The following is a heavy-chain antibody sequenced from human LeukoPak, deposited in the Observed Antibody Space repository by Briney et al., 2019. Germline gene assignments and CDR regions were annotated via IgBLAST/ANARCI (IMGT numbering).Heavy chain of an antibody. CDR1: GGSISSGSYY. Sequence: SQTLSLTCTVSGGSISSGSYYWRWIRQPAGKGLEWIGRIYTSGSTNYNPSLKSRVTISVDTSKNQFSLKLSSVTAADTAVYYCARDNGNYDFWSGYYSWFDPWGQGTLVTVSS. CDR2: IYTSGST. J-gene: IGHJ5*02. V-gene: IGHV4-61*02. D-gene: IGHD3-3*01. CDR3: ARDNGNYDFWSGYYSWFDP.